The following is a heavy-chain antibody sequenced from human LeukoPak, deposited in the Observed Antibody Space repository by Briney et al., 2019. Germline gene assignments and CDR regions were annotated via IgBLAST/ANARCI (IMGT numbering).Heavy chain of an antibody. CDR1: GGSISNTNW. CDR2: ISLTGLT. Sequence: SETLSLTCGVSGGSISNTNWWCWVRQPPGQGLEWIGEISLTGLTHYNPSLESRVTVSLDKSKNQLSLNLTSVTAADTAVYYCSRENGAFSPFGYWGQGTLVTVLS. V-gene: IGHV4-4*02. D-gene: IGHD2-8*01. J-gene: IGHJ4*02. CDR3: SRENGAFSPFGY.